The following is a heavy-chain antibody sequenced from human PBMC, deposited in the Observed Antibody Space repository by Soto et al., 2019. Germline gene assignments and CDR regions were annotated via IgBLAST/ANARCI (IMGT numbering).Heavy chain of an antibody. D-gene: IGHD3-10*01. CDR3: ARDGTPTYYYGSGSYYFIGRSYYGMDV. CDR1: GYTFTSYY. Sequence: ASVKVSCKASGYTFTSYYMHWVRQAPGQGLEWMGIINPSGGSTSYAQKFQGRVTMTRDTSTSTVYMELSSLRSEDTAVYYCARDGTPTYYYGSGSYYFIGRSYYGMDVWGQGTTVTVSS. V-gene: IGHV1-46*01. J-gene: IGHJ6*02. CDR2: INPSGGST.